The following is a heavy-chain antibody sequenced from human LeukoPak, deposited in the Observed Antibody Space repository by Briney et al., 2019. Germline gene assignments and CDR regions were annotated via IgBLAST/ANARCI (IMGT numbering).Heavy chain of an antibody. CDR1: GCSISSYY. V-gene: IGHV4-59*01. D-gene: IGHD2-15*01. Sequence: SETLSLTCTVSGCSISSYYWSWIRQPPGKGLEWIGYIYYSGSTNYNPSLKSRVTISVDTSKNQFSLKLSSVTSADTAVYYCASALRGYCSGGSCYSYDAFDIWGQGTMVTVSS. CDR3: ASALRGYCSGGSCYSYDAFDI. CDR2: IYYSGST. J-gene: IGHJ3*02.